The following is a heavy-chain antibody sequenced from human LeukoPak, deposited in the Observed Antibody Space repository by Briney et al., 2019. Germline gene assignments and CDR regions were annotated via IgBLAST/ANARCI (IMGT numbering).Heavy chain of an antibody. CDR1: GGSFSGYY. J-gene: IGHJ4*02. Sequence: SETLSLTCAVYGGSFSGYYWSWIRQPPGKGLEWIGEINHSGSTNYNPPLKSRVTISVDTSKNQFSLKLSSVTAADTAVYYCARGMTTVTPLDYWGQGTLVTVSS. CDR2: INHSGST. V-gene: IGHV4-34*01. CDR3: ARGMTTVTPLDY. D-gene: IGHD4-17*01.